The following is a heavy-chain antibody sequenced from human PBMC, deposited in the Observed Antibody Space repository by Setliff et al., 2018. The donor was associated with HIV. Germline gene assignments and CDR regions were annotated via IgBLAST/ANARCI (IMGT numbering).Heavy chain of an antibody. CDR3: ARGESYCGTDCYWSSFDY. V-gene: IGHV4-4*08. D-gene: IGHD2-21*02. J-gene: IGHJ4*02. CDR2: IYTSGST. Sequence: SETLSLTCTVSGGSMSTYYWSWIRQPPGKGLEWIGYIYTSGSTNYNPSLRSRVTISVDTSKNHFSLRLSSVTAADTAVYYCARGESYCGTDCYWSSFDYWGQGSLVTVSS. CDR1: GGSMSTYY.